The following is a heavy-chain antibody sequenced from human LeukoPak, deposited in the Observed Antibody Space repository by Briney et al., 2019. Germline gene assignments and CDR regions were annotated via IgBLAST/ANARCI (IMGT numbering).Heavy chain of an antibody. Sequence: SGPALVKPTQTLTLTCTFFGFSLSTSGMGVSWIRQPPGKALERLARIDWDDDKVYTTSLKTRLTISKDTSKIQVVLTMTNMDPVDTATYYCARISGSYDLIFDYWGQGTLVTVSS. CDR3: ARISGSYDLIFDY. D-gene: IGHD1-26*01. CDR2: IDWDDDK. CDR1: GFSLSTSGMG. J-gene: IGHJ4*02. V-gene: IGHV2-70*04.